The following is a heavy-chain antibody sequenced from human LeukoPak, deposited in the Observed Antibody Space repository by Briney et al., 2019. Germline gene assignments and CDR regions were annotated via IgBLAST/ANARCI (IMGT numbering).Heavy chain of an antibody. CDR1: GCTLTWNV. CDR3: ARDMSGTYSFDY. V-gene: IGHV3-64D*06. J-gene: IGHJ4*02. CDR2: IHHNGDIT. D-gene: IGHD1-26*01. Sequence: AGSLRLSCSASGCTLTWNVMHWVRQAPGKALEYVSFIHHNGDITSYADSVRGRFTVSRDNSKNTLFLELSSLRTDDTAVYYCARDMSGTYSFDYWGQGTLVTVSS.